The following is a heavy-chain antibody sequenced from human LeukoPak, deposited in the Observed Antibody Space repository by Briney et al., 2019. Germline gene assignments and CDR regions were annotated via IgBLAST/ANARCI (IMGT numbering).Heavy chain of an antibody. CDR2: IYTSGST. J-gene: IGHJ6*02. CDR3: ARQIIAAGKNYYGMDV. D-gene: IGHD6-13*01. Sequence: PSETLSLTCTVSGGSISSYYWTWIWQPAGKGLEWIGRIYTSGSTNYNPSLKSRVTMSVDTSNNQFSLNLSSVTAADTAVCYCARQIIAAGKNYYGMDVWGQGTTVTVSS. V-gene: IGHV4-4*07. CDR1: GGSISSYY.